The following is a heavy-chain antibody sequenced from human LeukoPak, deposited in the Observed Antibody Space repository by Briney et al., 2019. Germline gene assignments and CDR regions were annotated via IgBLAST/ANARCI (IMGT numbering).Heavy chain of an antibody. J-gene: IGHJ4*02. Sequence: GGSLRLSCAASGFTVSSNHMSWVRQAPGKGLEWVSVIYSGGSTYYADSVKGRFTISRDNSKNTLYLQMDSLRAEDTAVYYCAREGREGGFDYWGQGTLVTASS. V-gene: IGHV3-53*01. D-gene: IGHD3-16*01. CDR3: AREGREGGFDY. CDR2: IYSGGST. CDR1: GFTVSSNH.